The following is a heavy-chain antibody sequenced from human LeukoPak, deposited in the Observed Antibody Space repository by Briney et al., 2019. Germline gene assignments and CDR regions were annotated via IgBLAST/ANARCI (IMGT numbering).Heavy chain of an antibody. CDR2: IYTSGST. CDR3: ARHGGERWLQFRGALFDY. Sequence: ASETLSLTCTVSGGSISSYYWSWIRQPPGKGLEWIGYIYTSGSTNYNPSLKSRVTISVDTSKNQFSLKLSSVTAADTAVYYCARHGGERWLQFRGALFDYWGQGTLVTVSS. CDR1: GGSISSYY. V-gene: IGHV4-4*09. D-gene: IGHD5-24*01. J-gene: IGHJ4*02.